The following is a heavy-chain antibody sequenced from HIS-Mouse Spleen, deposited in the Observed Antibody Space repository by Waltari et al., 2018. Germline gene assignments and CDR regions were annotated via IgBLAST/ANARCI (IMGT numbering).Heavy chain of an antibody. CDR3: AREIPYSSSWYDWYFDL. CDR1: GGPISTCSYY. CDR2: IYYSGST. J-gene: IGHJ2*01. D-gene: IGHD6-13*01. Sequence: QLQLQESGPGLVKPSETLSLTCTVSGGPISTCSYYRGWIRHPPGKGLEWIGSIYYSGSTYYNPSLKSRVTISVDTSKNQFSLKLSSVTAADTAVYYCAREIPYSSSWYDWYFDLWGRGTLVTVSS. V-gene: IGHV4-39*07.